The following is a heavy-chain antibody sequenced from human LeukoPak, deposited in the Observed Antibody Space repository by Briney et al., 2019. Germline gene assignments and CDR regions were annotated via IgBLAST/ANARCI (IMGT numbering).Heavy chain of an antibody. V-gene: IGHV4-4*07. D-gene: IGHD3-22*01. CDR1: GGSICSYY. CDR2: IYTRGTT. Sequence: SETLSLTCTVSGGSICSYYWTWIRQPAGKGLEWIGRIYTRGTTNYNPSLKSRVTISVDTSKNQFSLKLNSVTAADTAVYYCARGAYYHDSSDWGQGTLVTVSS. CDR3: ARGAYYHDSSD. J-gene: IGHJ4*02.